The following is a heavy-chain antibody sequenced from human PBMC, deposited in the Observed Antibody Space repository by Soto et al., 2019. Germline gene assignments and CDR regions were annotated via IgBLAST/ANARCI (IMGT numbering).Heavy chain of an antibody. J-gene: IGHJ4*02. D-gene: IGHD1-1*01. CDR2: IYPADSDT. CDR3: ARPTTGTAY. V-gene: IGHV5-51*03. Sequence: PGKSLKISCKGSGYSFPTYWIGWVRQMPGQGLEWMGIIYPADSDTRYSPSFQGQVTISADKSISTAYLQWSSLKASDTAMYYCARPTTGTAYWGQGTQVTVSS. CDR1: GYSFPTYW.